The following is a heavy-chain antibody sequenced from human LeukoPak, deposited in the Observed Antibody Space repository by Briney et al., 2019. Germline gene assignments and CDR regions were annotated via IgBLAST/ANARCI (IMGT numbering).Heavy chain of an antibody. J-gene: IGHJ3*02. D-gene: IGHD5-18*01. CDR3: ARGVDTAMILWSAFDI. CDR1: GFTFSSYE. V-gene: IGHV3-21*01. CDR2: ISSSSSYI. Sequence: KSGGSLRLSCAASGFTFSSYEMNWVRQAPGKGLERVSSISSSSSYIYYADSVKGRFTISRDNAKKSLYLQMNSLRAEDTALYYCARGVDTAMILWSAFDIWGQGTMVTVSS.